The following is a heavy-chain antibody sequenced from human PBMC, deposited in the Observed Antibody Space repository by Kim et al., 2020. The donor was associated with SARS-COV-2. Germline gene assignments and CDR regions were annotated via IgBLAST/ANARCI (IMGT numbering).Heavy chain of an antibody. V-gene: IGHV4-59*01. D-gene: IGHD2-2*01. J-gene: IGHJ4*02. CDR3: ASALGYCSSTSCPFAY. Sequence: SPKSRVTISVDTSKNQFSLKLSSVTAADTAVYYCASALGYCSSTSCPFAYWGQGTLVTVSS.